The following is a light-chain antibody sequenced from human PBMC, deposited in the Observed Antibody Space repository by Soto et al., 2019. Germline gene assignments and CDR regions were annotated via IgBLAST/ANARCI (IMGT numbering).Light chain of an antibody. CDR1: QDIGYW. Sequence: IQMTQSPSSVSSSVGYRFTIACLASQDIGYWLIWYQQKPGKAPKVLIYAATNLQSGAPSRFSGSASGTDFTLTISNLQPEDFATYYCQQGKSFPITFGQGTRLEI. V-gene: IGKV1-12*01. CDR2: AAT. CDR3: QQGKSFPIT. J-gene: IGKJ5*01.